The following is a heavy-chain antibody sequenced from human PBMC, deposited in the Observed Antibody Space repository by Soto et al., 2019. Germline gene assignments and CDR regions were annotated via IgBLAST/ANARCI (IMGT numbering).Heavy chain of an antibody. J-gene: IGHJ4*02. V-gene: IGHV1-18*01. CDR2: ISAYNGNT. Sequence: ASVKVSCKASGYTFTSYGISWVRQAPGQGLEWMGWISAYNGNTNYAQKLQGRVTMTTDTSTSTAYMELRSLRSDDTAVYYFASDRRDYGDFYFSFWGQGTLVPVSA. D-gene: IGHD4-17*01. CDR1: GYTFTSYG. CDR3: ASDRRDYGDFYFSF.